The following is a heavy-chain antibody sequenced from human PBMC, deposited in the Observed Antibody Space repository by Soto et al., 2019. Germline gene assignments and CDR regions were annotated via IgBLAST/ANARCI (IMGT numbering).Heavy chain of an antibody. CDR3: ARGYSSGWDTIDY. J-gene: IGHJ4*02. V-gene: IGHV1-3*01. Sequence: QVQLVQSGAEVKKPGASVKVSCKASGYTFTSYAMHWVRQAPGQRLEWMGWINAGNGNTKYSQKFQGRVTITRDRSASTAYMELSSLRSEDTAVYYCARGYSSGWDTIDYWGQGTLVTVSS. D-gene: IGHD6-19*01. CDR1: GYTFTSYA. CDR2: INAGNGNT.